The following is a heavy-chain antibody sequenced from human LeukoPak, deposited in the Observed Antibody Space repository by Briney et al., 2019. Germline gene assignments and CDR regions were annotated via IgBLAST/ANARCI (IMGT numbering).Heavy chain of an antibody. CDR1: GGSISSYY. D-gene: IGHD3-10*01. CDR2: IYTSGST. CDR3: ARGEVLLWFGELFGGFDY. J-gene: IGHJ4*02. Sequence: PSETLSLTCTVSGGSISSYYWSWIRQPAGKGLEWIGRIYTSGSTNYNPSLKSRATMSVDTSKNQFSLKLSSVTAADTAVYYCARGEVLLWFGELFGGFDYWGQGTLVTVSS. V-gene: IGHV4-4*07.